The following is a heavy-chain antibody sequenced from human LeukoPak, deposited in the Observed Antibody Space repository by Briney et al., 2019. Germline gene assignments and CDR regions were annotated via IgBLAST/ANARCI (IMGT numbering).Heavy chain of an antibody. Sequence: SETLSLTCTVSGGSISSYYWSWIRQPAGKGLEWIGRIYTSGCTNYNPSLKSRVTMSVDTSKNQFSLKLSSVTAADTAVYYCARDLVVVPAAILSPRYYYYMDVWGKGTTVTVSS. V-gene: IGHV4-4*07. CDR2: IYTSGCT. CDR3: ARDLVVVPAAILSPRYYYYMDV. D-gene: IGHD2-2*02. CDR1: GGSISSYY. J-gene: IGHJ6*03.